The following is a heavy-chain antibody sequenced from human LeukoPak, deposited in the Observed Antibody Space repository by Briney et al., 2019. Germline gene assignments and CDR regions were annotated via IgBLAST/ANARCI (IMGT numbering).Heavy chain of an antibody. V-gene: IGHV3-23*01. CDR1: GFTFSSYA. Sequence: GGSLRLSCAASGFTFSSYAMSWVRQAPGKGLEWVSAISGSGGSTYYADSVKGRLTISRDNSKNTLYLQMNSLRAEDAAVYFCAKAPVTSCRGAYCYPFDSWGQGTLVTVSS. CDR3: AKAPVTSCRGAYCYPFDS. D-gene: IGHD2-21*01. CDR2: ISGSGGST. J-gene: IGHJ4*02.